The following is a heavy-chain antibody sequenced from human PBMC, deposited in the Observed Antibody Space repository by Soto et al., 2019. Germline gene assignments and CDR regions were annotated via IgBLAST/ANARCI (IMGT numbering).Heavy chain of an antibody. CDR3: TRDIGGRGGY. CDR2: IDEYGNTI. V-gene: IGHV3-74*01. D-gene: IGHD3-16*01. CDR1: GFTFSSYW. Sequence: EVQLVESGGGLVQPGGSLRLSCAASGFTFSSYWMHWVRQVRGKGLVWVSRIDEYGNTINYADSVRGRFTISRDNAKNTLYLERNSRRAEDTALYYCTRDIGGRGGYWGQGTLVTVSS. J-gene: IGHJ4*02.